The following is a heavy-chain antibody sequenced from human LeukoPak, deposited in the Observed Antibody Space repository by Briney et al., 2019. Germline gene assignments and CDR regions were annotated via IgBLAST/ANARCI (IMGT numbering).Heavy chain of an antibody. CDR3: ARDRGYSSSWALFDP. CDR2: IIPILGIA. CDR1: GGTSSSYA. J-gene: IGHJ5*02. V-gene: IGHV1-69*04. Sequence: SVKVSCKASGGTSSSYAISWVRQAPGQGLEWMGRIIPILGIANYAQKFQGRVTITADKSTSTAYMELSSLRSEDTAVYYCARDRGYSSSWALFDPWGQGTLVTVSS. D-gene: IGHD6-13*01.